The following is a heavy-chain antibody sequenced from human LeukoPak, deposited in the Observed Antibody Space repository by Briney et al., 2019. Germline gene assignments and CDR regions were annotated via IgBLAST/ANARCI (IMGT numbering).Heavy chain of an antibody. CDR1: GHTFTGYY. V-gene: IGHV1-2*02. D-gene: IGHD3-9*01. Sequence: ASVKVSCKASGHTFTGYYMHWVRQAPGQGLEWMGWINPNSGGTNYAQKFQGRVTMTRDTSISTAYMELSRLRSDDTAVYYCARDFSHYDILTGYHYYFDYWGQGTLVTVSS. CDR3: ARDFSHYDILTGYHYYFDY. CDR2: INPNSGGT. J-gene: IGHJ4*02.